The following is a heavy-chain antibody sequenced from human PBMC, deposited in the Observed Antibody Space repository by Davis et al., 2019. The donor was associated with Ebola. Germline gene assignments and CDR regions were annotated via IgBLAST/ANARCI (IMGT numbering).Heavy chain of an antibody. J-gene: IGHJ4*02. CDR2: ITPIFGTA. D-gene: IGHD5-24*01. Sequence: SVKVSCKASGYTFTSYGISWVRQAPGQGLEWMGGITPIFGTANYAQKFQGRVSITRDTSASTGYMELSSLTSEDTAVYYCAIMTTIRGWGQGTLVTVSS. CDR3: AIMTTIRG. CDR1: GYTFTSYG. V-gene: IGHV1-69*05.